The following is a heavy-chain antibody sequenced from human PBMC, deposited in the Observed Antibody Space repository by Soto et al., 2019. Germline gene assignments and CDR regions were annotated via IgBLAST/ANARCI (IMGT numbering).Heavy chain of an antibody. Sequence: QVQLVESGGAVVQPGRSLRLSCAASGFTLSSYGMHWVRQAPGKGLEWVAVISHDGNSKYHADSVKGRFTISRDNSKNTLDLQMNSLRAEETAVYYCAKDYYDSSGHLASWGQGTLVTVSS. J-gene: IGHJ4*02. CDR2: ISHDGNSK. CDR3: AKDYYDSSGHLAS. V-gene: IGHV3-30*18. D-gene: IGHD3-22*01. CDR1: GFTLSSYG.